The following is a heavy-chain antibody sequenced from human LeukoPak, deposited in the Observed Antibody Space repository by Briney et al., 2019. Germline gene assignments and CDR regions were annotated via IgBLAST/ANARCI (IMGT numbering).Heavy chain of an antibody. D-gene: IGHD2-15*01. J-gene: IGHJ4*02. CDR3: AKDRGISIVVVVAATQYFDY. CDR2: ITSRSRYT. Sequence: GTLRLSSAASGFASSRDTINSGSPTPGKGLGWVSSITSRSRYTNYDDSVRGRFTISRDNAKNSLYLQMNSLRAEDTAVYYCAKDRGISIVVVVAATQYFDYWGQGTLVTVSS. V-gene: IGHV3-21*01. CDR1: GFASSRDT.